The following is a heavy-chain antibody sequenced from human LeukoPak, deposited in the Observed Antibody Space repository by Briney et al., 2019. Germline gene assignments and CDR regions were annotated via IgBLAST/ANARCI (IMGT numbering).Heavy chain of an antibody. J-gene: IGHJ4*02. CDR2: TSPNGDNK. CDR1: GFTFNAYK. CDR3: ARIKGWEQGLGVEY. Sequence: QTGGSLRLSCAASGFTFNAYKIHWVRQAPGKGLEWVAVTSPNGDNKYYADSVRGRFTISGDNSRNTVFLQMNSLRPEDTAVYYCARIKGWEQGLGVEYWGQGTLVTVSS. D-gene: IGHD1-26*01. V-gene: IGHV3-30*04.